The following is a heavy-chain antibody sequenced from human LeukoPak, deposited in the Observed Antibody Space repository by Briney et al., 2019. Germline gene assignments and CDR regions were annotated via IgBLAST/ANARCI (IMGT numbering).Heavy chain of an antibody. Sequence: PGGSLRLSCAASGFTFDDYGMSWVRQAPGKGLEWVSGINWNGGSTGYADSVKGRFTISRDNSKNTVYLQMNSLRVDDTAVYYCVKDGGIYPAWYFDCWGQGTLVTVSS. CDR1: GFTFDDYG. CDR2: INWNGGST. D-gene: IGHD1-26*01. J-gene: IGHJ4*02. CDR3: VKDGGIYPAWYFDC. V-gene: IGHV3-20*04.